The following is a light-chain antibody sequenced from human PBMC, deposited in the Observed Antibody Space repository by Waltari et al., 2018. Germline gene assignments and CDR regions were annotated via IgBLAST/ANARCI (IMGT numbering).Light chain of an antibody. J-gene: IGKJ2*01. CDR3: QQSYISFT. CDR1: QSISSY. CDR2: AAS. V-gene: IGKV1-39*01. Sequence: DIQMTQSPSSLSASVGDRVTITCRASQSISSYLNWYQLKQGKAPKLLIYAASSLQSGVPSRFSASGSGTDFTLTISSLQPEDFATYYCQQSYISFTFGQGTKLEIK.